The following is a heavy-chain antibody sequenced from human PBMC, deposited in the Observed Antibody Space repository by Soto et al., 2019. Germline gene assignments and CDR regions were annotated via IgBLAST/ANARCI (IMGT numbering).Heavy chain of an antibody. D-gene: IGHD4-17*01. CDR1: GFTVSSYY. CDR2: IYSGGST. J-gene: IGHJ4*02. CDR3: ARGFATTVTLKGFLDY. V-gene: IGHV3-66*01. Sequence: EVQLVESGGGLVQPGGSLRLSCAASGFTVSSYYMSWVRQAPGKGLEWVSVIYSGGSTYYADSVKGRFTISRENSKNKLYLQMNRLRAEDTAVYYCARGFATTVTLKGFLDYWGQGTLVTVSS.